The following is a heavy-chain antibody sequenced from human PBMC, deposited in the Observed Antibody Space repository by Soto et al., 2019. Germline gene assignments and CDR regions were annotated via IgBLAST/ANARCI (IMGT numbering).Heavy chain of an antibody. Sequence: QVQLVESGGGVVQPGRSLRLSCAASGFTFSSYGMHWVRQAPGKGLEWVAVISYDGSNKYYADSVKGRFTISRDNSKNTVYLQMNSLRAEDTAVYYCAKDLLSSVGATTGTGRGFDPWGQGTLVTVSS. CDR3: AKDLLSSVGATTGTGRGFDP. V-gene: IGHV3-30*18. CDR2: ISYDGSNK. CDR1: GFTFSSYG. D-gene: IGHD1-26*01. J-gene: IGHJ5*02.